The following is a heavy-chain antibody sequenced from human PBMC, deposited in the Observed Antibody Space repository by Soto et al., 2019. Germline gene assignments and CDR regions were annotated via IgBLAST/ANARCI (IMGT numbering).Heavy chain of an antibody. CDR3: ARDWSSSSWSDPIFEY. D-gene: IGHD6-13*01. Sequence: SETLSLTCTVSGGSISSSNWWSWVRQPPGKGLEWIGEIYHSGSTNYNPSLKSRVTISVDKSKNQFSLKLSSVTAADTAVYYCARDWSSSSWSDPIFEYWRQGTLVTVSS. V-gene: IGHV4-4*02. CDR1: GGSISSSNW. J-gene: IGHJ4*02. CDR2: IYHSGST.